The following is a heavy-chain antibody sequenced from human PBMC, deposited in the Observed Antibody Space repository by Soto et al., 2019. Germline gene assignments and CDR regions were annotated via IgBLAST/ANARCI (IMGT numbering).Heavy chain of an antibody. V-gene: IGHV3-7*03. J-gene: IGHJ5*02. CDR2: IKQDGSEK. CDR1: GFTFSSYW. D-gene: IGHD4-17*01. Sequence: EVQLVESGGGLVQPGGSLRLSCAASGFTFSSYWMSWVRQAPGKGLEWVANIKQDGSEKYYVDSVKGRFTISRDNAKNSLYLQMNSLRAEDTAVYYCARVMVRDYGDYYVPWFDPWGQGTLVTVSS. CDR3: ARVMVRDYGDYYVPWFDP.